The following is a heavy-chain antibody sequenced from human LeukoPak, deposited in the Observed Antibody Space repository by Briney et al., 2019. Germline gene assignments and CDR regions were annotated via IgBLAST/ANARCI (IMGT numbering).Heavy chain of an antibody. Sequence: GGSLRLSCAASGFTFGSYVMSCVRQAPGRGGEWVSGISGTGDNTHCADSVRGRFTVSRDNSKSTLYLQMNSLRAEDTAVYYCAKDIIRYLEDFFDYWGQGTLVTVSS. J-gene: IGHJ4*02. D-gene: IGHD1-20*01. CDR3: AKDIIRYLEDFFDY. V-gene: IGHV3-23*01. CDR2: ISGTGDNT. CDR1: GFTFGSYV.